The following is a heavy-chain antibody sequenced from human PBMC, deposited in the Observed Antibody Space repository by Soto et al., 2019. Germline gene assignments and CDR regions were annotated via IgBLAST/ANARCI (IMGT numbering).Heavy chain of an antibody. Sequence: GGSLRLSCAASGFTFSSYSMTWVRQAPGKGLEWVSGISTGGTTTGYADSVRGRLTVSRDNAKNTLYLQMNSLRVEDTAVYYCIRDRTTITLFDYWGQGALVTVSS. D-gene: IGHD4-4*01. V-gene: IGHV3-74*01. CDR3: IRDRTTITLFDY. CDR2: ISTGGTTT. CDR1: GFTFSSYS. J-gene: IGHJ4*02.